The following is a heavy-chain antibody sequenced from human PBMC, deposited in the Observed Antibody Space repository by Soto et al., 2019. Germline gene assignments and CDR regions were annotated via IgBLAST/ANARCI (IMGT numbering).Heavy chain of an antibody. Sequence: QVHLVQSGAEVKKPGASVKVSCKASGYAFTSYGMSWVRQAPGQGLEWMGWINTYNSDTNTAPRLQARITMTTDTPTSTAYKELRSLTSDDTAVYYCVRDERESCRGGNCFYFDYWGHGTLVSVSS. V-gene: IGHV1-18*04. CDR3: VRDERESCRGGNCFYFDY. J-gene: IGHJ4*01. D-gene: IGHD2-15*01. CDR2: INTYNSDT. CDR1: GYAFTSYG.